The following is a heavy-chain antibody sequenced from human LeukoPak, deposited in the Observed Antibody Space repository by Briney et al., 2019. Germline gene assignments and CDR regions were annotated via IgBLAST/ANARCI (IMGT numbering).Heavy chain of an antibody. CDR2: INPNSGGT. V-gene: IGHV1-2*02. CDR3: ARSRTGSGFLFDY. J-gene: IGHJ4*02. D-gene: IGHD3-10*01. Sequence: ASEKVSCKASGYTFTGYYMHWVRQAPGQGLEWMGWINPNSGGTNYAQKFQGRVTVTRDTSISTAYMELSRLRSDDTAVYYCARSRTGSGFLFDYWGQGTLVTVSS. CDR1: GYTFTGYY.